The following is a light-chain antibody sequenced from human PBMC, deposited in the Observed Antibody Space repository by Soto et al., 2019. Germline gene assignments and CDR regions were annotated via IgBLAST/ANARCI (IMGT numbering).Light chain of an antibody. Sequence: DIQMTQSPSSLSASVGDIVTVTCRASQSIGTSLNWYQQKAGKAPRVLISAASRLQSGVPSRFSGSGSGTHFTLNISSLQPEDSATYYCQQGYNTFWTFGQGTKVDSK. CDR3: QQGYNTFWT. CDR1: QSIGTS. J-gene: IGKJ1*01. CDR2: AAS. V-gene: IGKV1-39*01.